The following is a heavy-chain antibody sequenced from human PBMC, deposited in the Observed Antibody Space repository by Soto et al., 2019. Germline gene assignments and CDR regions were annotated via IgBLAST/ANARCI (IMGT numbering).Heavy chain of an antibody. CDR3: ARAMVYYHYGMDV. Sequence: QVQLVQSGAEVKKPGASVKVSCKTSGYTFTSYDINWVQQVTGQGLEWMGWMHPNSGNTGYARKFQGRLTMTRNTSTSTAYMELSSLRSEDTAMYYCARAMVYYHYGMDVWGQGTTVIVSS. V-gene: IGHV1-8*01. J-gene: IGHJ6*02. D-gene: IGHD3-10*01. CDR1: GYTFTSYD. CDR2: MHPNSGNT.